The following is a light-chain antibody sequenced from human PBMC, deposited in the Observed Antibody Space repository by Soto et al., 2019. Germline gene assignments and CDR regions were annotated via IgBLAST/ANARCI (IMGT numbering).Light chain of an antibody. Sequence: EIVLTQSPGTLSLSPGERATLSCRASQSVSNSYLAWYQQKRGQAPRLLLYGTSSRATGIPDRFSGSGSGTDLTLTISRLEPEDFAVYFCQHYVPSPETWTFGQGTKV. CDR3: QHYVPSPETWT. CDR1: QSVSNSY. CDR2: GTS. J-gene: IGKJ1*01. V-gene: IGKV3-20*01.